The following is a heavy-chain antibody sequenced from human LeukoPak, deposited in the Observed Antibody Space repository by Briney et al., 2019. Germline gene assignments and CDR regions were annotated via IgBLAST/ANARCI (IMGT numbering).Heavy chain of an antibody. D-gene: IGHD5-12*01. CDR1: GGTFSSYA. V-gene: IGHV1-69*04. CDR3: ARPNSGYDLASYGMDV. Sequence: SVKVSCKASGGTFSSYAISWVRQAPGQGLEWMGRIIPILGIANYAQKFQGRVTITADKSTSTAYMELSSLRFEDTAVYYCARPNSGYDLASYGMDVWGQGTTVTVSS. CDR2: IIPILGIA. J-gene: IGHJ6*02.